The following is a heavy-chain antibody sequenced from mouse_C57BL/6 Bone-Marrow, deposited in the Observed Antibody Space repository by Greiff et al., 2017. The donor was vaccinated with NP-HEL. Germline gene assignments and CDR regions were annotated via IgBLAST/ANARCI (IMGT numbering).Heavy chain of an antibody. D-gene: IGHD2-3*01. Sequence: EVKLMESGEGLVKPGGSLKLSCAASGFTFSSYAMSWVRQTPEKRLEWVAYISSGGDYIYYADTVKGRFTISRDNARNTLYLQMSSVKSEDTAMYYCTRDLGWLHAMDYWGQGTSVTVSS. J-gene: IGHJ4*01. CDR3: TRDLGWLHAMDY. V-gene: IGHV5-9-1*02. CDR1: GFTFSSYA. CDR2: ISSGGDYI.